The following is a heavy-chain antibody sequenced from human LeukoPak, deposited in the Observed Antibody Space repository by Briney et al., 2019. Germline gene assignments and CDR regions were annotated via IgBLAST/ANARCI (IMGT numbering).Heavy chain of an antibody. CDR1: GFTFSSYA. J-gene: IGHJ3*02. V-gene: IGHV3-23*01. CDR2: ISGSGGST. Sequence: SRGSLRLSCAASGFTFSSYAMNWVRQAPGKGLELVSGISGSGGSTYYADSVKGRFTISRDNSKNTLYLQMNSLRAEDTAVYYCARRVGATPGAFDIWGQGTMVTVSS. D-gene: IGHD1-26*01. CDR3: ARRVGATPGAFDI.